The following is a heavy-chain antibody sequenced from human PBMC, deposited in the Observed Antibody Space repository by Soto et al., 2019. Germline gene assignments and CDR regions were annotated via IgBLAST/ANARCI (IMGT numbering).Heavy chain of an antibody. CDR2: VSGSASNT. CDR3: ANVPIWWGSSRWSAEGFEY. D-gene: IGHD6-13*01. Sequence: EVQLLEYGGGVAQPGGYLSLTCAASGFAFSDYARSCVRQAPGKGLEGVSTVSGSASNTHYADSVKGRFTISRDNSKIILFLPLDCLRAEDTGLYYCANVPIWWGSSRWSAEGFEYWVQGTVVIVSS. V-gene: IGHV3-23*01. CDR1: GFAFSDYA. J-gene: IGHJ4*02.